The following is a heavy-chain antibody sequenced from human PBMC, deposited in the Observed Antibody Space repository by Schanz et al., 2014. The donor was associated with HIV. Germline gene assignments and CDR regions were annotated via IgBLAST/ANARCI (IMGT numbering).Heavy chain of an antibody. J-gene: IGHJ4*02. D-gene: IGHD5-12*01. CDR3: AKWLTIWLQPPFDY. Sequence: EVQLLESGGGLVQPGGSLRLSCAASGFTFSSYAMSWVRQAPGKGLEWVSTISGSGGSPYYADSVKGRFTISRDNSKNTLYLQMNSLRAEDTAVYYCAKWLTIWLQPPFDYWGQGTLVTVSS. CDR2: ISGSGGSP. V-gene: IGHV3-23*01. CDR1: GFTFSSYA.